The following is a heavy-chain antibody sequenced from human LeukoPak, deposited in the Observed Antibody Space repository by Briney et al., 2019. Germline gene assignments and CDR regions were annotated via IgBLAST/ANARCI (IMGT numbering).Heavy chain of an antibody. V-gene: IGHV1-18*01. D-gene: IGHD3-3*01. J-gene: IGHJ5*02. Sequence: GASVKVSCKAFGYSFTSYGISWVRQAPGQGLEWMGWISGYNGNRKYAQKLQGRVTMTTDTPTSIAYMELRSLRSDDTAVYYCARGAPYYDFWSGYYDYNWFDPWGQGTLVTVSS. CDR2: ISGYNGNR. CDR1: GYSFTSYG. CDR3: ARGAPYYDFWSGYYDYNWFDP.